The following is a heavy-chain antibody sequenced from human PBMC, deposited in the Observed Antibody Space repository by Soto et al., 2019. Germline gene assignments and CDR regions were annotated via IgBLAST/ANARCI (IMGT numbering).Heavy chain of an antibody. V-gene: IGHV1-2*06. CDR1: GYSFTDYH. D-gene: IGHD4-17*01. CDR2: INPPRGST. J-gene: IGHJ4*01. CDR3: ARDRQYVDYGYSFDF. Sequence: APAKVSCKASGYSFTDYHISWVRQAPGQGLEWLGRINPPRGSTSTAQKLQGGVTMTRDRSISTVYMELTRLRSDDTAVYFCARDRQYVDYGYSFDFWG.